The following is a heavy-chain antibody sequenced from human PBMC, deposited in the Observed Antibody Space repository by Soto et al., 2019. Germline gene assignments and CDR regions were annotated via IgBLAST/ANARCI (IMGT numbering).Heavy chain of an antibody. CDR1: GFTFSSSA. D-gene: IGHD1-26*01. CDR2: IDVGSANA. V-gene: IGHV1-58*01. CDR3: AKPIVGATTPYYFDY. J-gene: IGHJ4*02. Sequence: SVKVSCKTSGFTFSSSAVHWVRQARGHRLQWIGWIDVGSANANYAQMLQERVTISRDMSTSTAYMELSSLRPEDTAVYYCAKPIVGATTPYYFDYWGQGTLVTVSS.